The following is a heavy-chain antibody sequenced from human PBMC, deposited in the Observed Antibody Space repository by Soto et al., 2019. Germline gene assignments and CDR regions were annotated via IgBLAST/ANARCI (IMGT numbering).Heavy chain of an antibody. CDR2: ISSSGSTI. J-gene: IGHJ5*02. V-gene: IGHV3-48*03. CDR3: ARDGGYSNYGPWWFDP. D-gene: IGHD4-4*01. Sequence: EVQLVESGGGLVQPGGSLRISCAASGFTFSSYEMNWVRQAPGKGLEWGSYISSSGSTIYYADSVKGRFTISRDNAKNSLYLQMNSLRAEDTAVYYCARDGGYSNYGPWWFDPWGQGTLVTVSS. CDR1: GFTFSSYE.